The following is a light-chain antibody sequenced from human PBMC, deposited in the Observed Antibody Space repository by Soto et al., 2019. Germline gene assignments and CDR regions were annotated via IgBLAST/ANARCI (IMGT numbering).Light chain of an antibody. V-gene: IGLV2-14*03. CDR1: ISDVGGYQY. CDR2: DVS. J-gene: IGLJ2*01. Sequence: QSVLTQPASVSGSPGQSITISCTGTISDVGGYQYVSWFQQHPGKAPKLMIYDVSDRPSGVSSPFSGSKSGNTASLTISWLQSEDEADYYCSSYTSDFTIIFGGGTKVTVL. CDR3: SSYTSDFTII.